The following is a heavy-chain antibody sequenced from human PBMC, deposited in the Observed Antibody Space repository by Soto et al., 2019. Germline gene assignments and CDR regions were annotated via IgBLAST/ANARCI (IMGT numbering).Heavy chain of an antibody. Sequence: PGGSLRLSXAASGFTLSSFWVHWVRQAPGKGLEWVSAISGSGGSTYYADSVKGRFTISRDNSKNTLYLQMNSLRAEDTAVYYCTKGLPYDSSGYSDAFDIWGQGTMVTVSS. V-gene: IGHV3-23*01. CDR1: GFTLSSFW. CDR3: TKGLPYDSSGYSDAFDI. D-gene: IGHD3-22*01. J-gene: IGHJ3*02. CDR2: ISGSGGST.